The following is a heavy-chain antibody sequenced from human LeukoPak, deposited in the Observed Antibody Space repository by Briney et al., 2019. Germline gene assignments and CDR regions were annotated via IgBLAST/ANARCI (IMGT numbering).Heavy chain of an antibody. CDR3: AKSKRSSGYFDAFDI. CDR2: ISGSGGST. D-gene: IGHD3-22*01. J-gene: IGHJ3*02. CDR1: GFTFSSYA. Sequence: PGGSLRLSCAAPGFTFSSYAMSWVRQAPGKGLEWVSAISGSGGSTYYADSVKGRFTISSDNSKNTLYLQMNSLRAEDTAVYYCAKSKRSSGYFDAFDIWGQGTMVTVSS. V-gene: IGHV3-23*01.